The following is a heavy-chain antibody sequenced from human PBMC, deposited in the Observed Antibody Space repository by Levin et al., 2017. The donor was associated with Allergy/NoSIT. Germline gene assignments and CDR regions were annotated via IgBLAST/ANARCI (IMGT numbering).Heavy chain of an antibody. CDR2: IIPIFGTA. Sequence: GASVKVSCKASGGTFSSYAISWVRQAPGQGLEWMGGIIPIFGTANYAQKFQGRVTITADESTSTAYMELSSLRSEDTAVYYCARDWGTTVTTNDAFDIWGQGTMVTVSS. V-gene: IGHV1-69*13. CDR1: GGTFSSYA. CDR3: ARDWGTTVTTNDAFDI. D-gene: IGHD4-17*01. J-gene: IGHJ3*02.